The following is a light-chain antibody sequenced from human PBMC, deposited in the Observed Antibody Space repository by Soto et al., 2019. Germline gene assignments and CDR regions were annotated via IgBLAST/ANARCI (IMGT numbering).Light chain of an antibody. V-gene: IGKV3-20*01. J-gene: IGKJ1*01. CDR2: GAS. Sequence: EIVLTQSPATLSLSPGETATLSCRASQSVSGYIGWYQQKPGQAPRLLIYGASSRATGIPDRFSGSGSGTDFTLTISSLEPEDFAVYYCQPYGSSGTFGQGTKVDIK. CDR1: QSVSGY. CDR3: QPYGSSGT.